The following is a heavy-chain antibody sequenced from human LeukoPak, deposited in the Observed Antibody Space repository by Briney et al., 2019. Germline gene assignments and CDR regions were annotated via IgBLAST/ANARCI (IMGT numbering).Heavy chain of an antibody. Sequence: SETLSLTCALSGGSISNDNWWSWVRQPPGKELEWIGEIFHSGSTNYNPSLKSRVTISVDKSKNQFSLKLISVTAADTAVYYCARVTVLYYYYYMDVWGKGTTVTVSS. V-gene: IGHV4-4*02. CDR3: ARVTVLYYYYYMDV. CDR1: GGSISNDNW. CDR2: IFHSGST. J-gene: IGHJ6*03. D-gene: IGHD4/OR15-4a*01.